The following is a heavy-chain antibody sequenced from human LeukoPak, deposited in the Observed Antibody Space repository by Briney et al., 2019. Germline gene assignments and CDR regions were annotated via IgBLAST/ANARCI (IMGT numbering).Heavy chain of an antibody. CDR2: IYDSRTI. CDR3: ARGPRLITMVRGAVFDY. J-gene: IGHJ4*02. V-gene: IGHV4-39*01. D-gene: IGHD3-10*01. Sequence: PSETLSLTCTVSGGSISSGSHHWGWFRQSPGKGLEWIGSIYDSRTIYYNPSLNSRVTISAVTSKNQFSLQLNSVTAADTAVYYCARGPRLITMVRGAVFDYWGQGTLVTVSS. CDR1: GGSISSGSHH.